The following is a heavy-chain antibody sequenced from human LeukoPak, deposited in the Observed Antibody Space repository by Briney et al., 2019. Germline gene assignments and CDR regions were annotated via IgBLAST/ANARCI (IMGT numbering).Heavy chain of an antibody. CDR2: IYYSGST. V-gene: IGHV4-31*03. CDR1: GGSLSSGGYY. Sequence: SETLSLTCTVSGGSLSSGGYYWSWIRQHPGTGLEWIGYIYYSGSTYYNPSLESRVTISVDTSKNQFSLKLSSVTAADTAVYYCARTGGVAATTPGAYWFDPWGQGTLVTVSS. J-gene: IGHJ5*02. D-gene: IGHD2-15*01. CDR3: ARTGGVAATTPGAYWFDP.